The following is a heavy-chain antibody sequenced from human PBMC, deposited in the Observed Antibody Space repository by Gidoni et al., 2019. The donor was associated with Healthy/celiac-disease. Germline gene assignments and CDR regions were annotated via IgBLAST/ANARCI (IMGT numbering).Heavy chain of an antibody. Sequence: PGQGLEWMGRINPNSGGTNYAQKFQGRVTMTRDTSISTAYMELSRLRSDDTAGYYCARGRGGSYSDYWGQGTLVTVSS. V-gene: IGHV1-2*06. CDR2: INPNSGGT. J-gene: IGHJ4*02. CDR3: ARGRGGSYSDY. D-gene: IGHD1-26*01.